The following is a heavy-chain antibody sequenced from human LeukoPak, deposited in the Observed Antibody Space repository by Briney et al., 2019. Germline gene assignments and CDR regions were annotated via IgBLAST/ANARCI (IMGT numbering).Heavy chain of an antibody. V-gene: IGHV4-39*07. CDR2: IYYSGST. CDR1: GGSISSSSYY. CDR3: ARATPLTTLDY. D-gene: IGHD4-17*01. J-gene: IGHJ4*02. Sequence: SETLSLTCTVSGGSISSSSYYWGWIRQPPGKGLEWIVSIYYSGSTYYNPSLKSRVTISVDTSKNQFSLKLSSVTAADTAVYYCARATPLTTLDYWGQGTLVTVSS.